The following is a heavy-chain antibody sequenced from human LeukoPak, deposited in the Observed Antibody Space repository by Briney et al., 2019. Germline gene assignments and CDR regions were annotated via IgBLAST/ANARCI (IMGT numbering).Heavy chain of an antibody. CDR3: AQRSRELLT. V-gene: IGHV3-23*01. CDR2: ISGSGGRT. Sequence: PWGSLRLSGAASGFTFSSYVMSWVRQAPGKGLEWVSAISGSGGRTYYADSVKGRFAISRDNSKNTLFLQMNSLRAEDTAIYYCAQRSRELLTWGQGTLVTVSS. D-gene: IGHD1-26*01. CDR1: GFTFSSYV. J-gene: IGHJ5*02.